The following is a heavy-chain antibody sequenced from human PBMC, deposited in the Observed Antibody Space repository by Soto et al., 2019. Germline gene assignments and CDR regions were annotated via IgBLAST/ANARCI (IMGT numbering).Heavy chain of an antibody. CDR1: GFMFSAYT. Sequence: GSLRLSCAASGFMFSAYTMNWVRQAPGKVLEWLSSISDDSSYIDYADSLRGRFTVSRDNARNSLYLQIDSLGVEDTAVYYCATPYYFNHWGQGTLITVSS. V-gene: IGHV3-21*06. CDR2: ISDDSSYI. CDR3: ATPYYFNH. D-gene: IGHD3-16*01. J-gene: IGHJ1*01.